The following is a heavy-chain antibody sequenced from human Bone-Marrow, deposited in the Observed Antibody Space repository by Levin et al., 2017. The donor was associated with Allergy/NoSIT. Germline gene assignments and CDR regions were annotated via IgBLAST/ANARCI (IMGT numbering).Heavy chain of an antibody. CDR3: ARDRVYSGYDTFDY. D-gene: IGHD5-12*01. Sequence: SGGSLRLSCAASGFTFDDYGMSWVRQAPGKGLEWVSGINWNGGSTGYADSVKGRFTISRDNAKNSLYLQMNSLRAEDTALYYCARDRVYSGYDTFDYWGQGTLVTVSS. V-gene: IGHV3-20*04. J-gene: IGHJ4*02. CDR2: INWNGGST. CDR1: GFTFDDYG.